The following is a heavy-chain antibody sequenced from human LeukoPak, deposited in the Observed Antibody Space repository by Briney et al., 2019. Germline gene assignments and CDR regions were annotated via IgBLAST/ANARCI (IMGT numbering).Heavy chain of an antibody. CDR3: ARVTVAGTGREDY. J-gene: IGHJ4*02. CDR1: GFTFSSYS. Sequence: GGSLRLSCAASGFTFSSYSMNWVRQAPGKGLEWVSSISSSSSYIYYADSVKGRFTISRDNAKNSLYLQMNSLRAEDTAVYYCARVTVAGTGREDYWGQGTLVTVSS. V-gene: IGHV3-21*01. CDR2: ISSSSSYI. D-gene: IGHD6-19*01.